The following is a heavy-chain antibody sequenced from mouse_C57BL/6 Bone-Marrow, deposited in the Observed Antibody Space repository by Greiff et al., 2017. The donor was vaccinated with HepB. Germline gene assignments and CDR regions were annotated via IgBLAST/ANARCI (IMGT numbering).Heavy chain of an antibody. V-gene: IGHV5-6*01. CDR2: ISSGGSYT. CDR1: GFTFSSYG. CDR3: ASQFRFDY. Sequence: DVHLVESGGDLVKPGGSLKLSCAASGFTFSSYGMSWVRQTPDKRLEWVATISSGGSYTYYPDSVKGRFTISRDNAKNTLYLQMSSLKSEDTAMYYCASQFRFDYWGQGTTLTVSS. J-gene: IGHJ2*01.